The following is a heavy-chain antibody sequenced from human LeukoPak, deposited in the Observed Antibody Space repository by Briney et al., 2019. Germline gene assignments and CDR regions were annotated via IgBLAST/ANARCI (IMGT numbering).Heavy chain of an antibody. Sequence: SETLSLTCAVSGGSFSGYYWSWIRQPPGKGLEWIGEINHSGSTNYNPSLKSRVTISVDTSKNQFSLRLSSVTAADTAVYYCASRSSNYYDSSGYKYWGQGTLVTVSS. CDR1: GGSFSGYY. J-gene: IGHJ4*02. V-gene: IGHV4-34*01. D-gene: IGHD3-22*01. CDR2: INHSGST. CDR3: ASRSSNYYDSSGYKY.